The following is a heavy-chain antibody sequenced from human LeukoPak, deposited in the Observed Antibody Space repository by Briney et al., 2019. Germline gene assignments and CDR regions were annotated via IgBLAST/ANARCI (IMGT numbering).Heavy chain of an antibody. D-gene: IGHD3-16*02. Sequence: ASVKVSCKASGYTFTGYYMHWVRQAPGQGLEWMGWINPNSGGTNYAQKFRGRVTMTRDTSTSTVYMELSSLRSEDTAVYYCARGLSVWGSYRSQGYFDYWGQGTLVTVSS. CDR1: GYTFTGYY. CDR3: ARGLSVWGSYRSQGYFDY. J-gene: IGHJ4*02. V-gene: IGHV1-2*02. CDR2: INPNSGGT.